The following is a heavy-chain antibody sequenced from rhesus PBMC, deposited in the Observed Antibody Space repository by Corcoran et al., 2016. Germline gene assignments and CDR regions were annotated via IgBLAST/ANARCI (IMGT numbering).Heavy chain of an antibody. Sequence: QVQLQESGPGLVKPSETLSLTCAVSGDSITSYYWRWIRQPPGKGLEWIGYIYGSSGSTYYSPSLKTRVTLSTDTSKNQFSLTLNSVTAADAAVYYCARDLRFDVWGPGVLVTVSS. CDR2: IYGSSGST. V-gene: IGHV4-165*01. CDR3: ARDLRFDV. J-gene: IGHJ5-1*01. CDR1: GDSITSYY.